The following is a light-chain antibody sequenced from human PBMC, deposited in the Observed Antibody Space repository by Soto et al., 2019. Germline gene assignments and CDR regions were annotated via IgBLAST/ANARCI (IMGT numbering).Light chain of an antibody. CDR3: QQYKTYPWT. J-gene: IGKJ1*01. CDR1: QILNSW. CDR2: DAS. Sequence: DIQMTQSPSTLSASVGDRVTITCRASQILNSWLAWYQQKPGKAPNLLIYDASVLQSGVPSRFSGSESGTEFTLTISSLQPDDFATYYCQQYKTYPWTFGQGTKVEIK. V-gene: IGKV1-5*01.